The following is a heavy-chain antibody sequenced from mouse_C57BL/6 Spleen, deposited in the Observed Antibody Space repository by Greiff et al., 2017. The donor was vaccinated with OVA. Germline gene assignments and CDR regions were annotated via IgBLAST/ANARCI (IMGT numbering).Heavy chain of an antibody. CDR2: IDPSDSYT. Sequence: VQLQQPGAELVMPGASVKLSCKASGYTFTSYWMHWVKQRPGQGLEWIGEIDPSDSYTNYNQKFKGKSTMTVDKSSSTAYMQLSSLTSEDSAVYYCSRLLPPYAMDYWGQGTSVTVSS. CDR3: SRLLPPYAMDY. CDR1: GYTFTSYW. D-gene: IGHD2-10*01. V-gene: IGHV1-69*01. J-gene: IGHJ4*01.